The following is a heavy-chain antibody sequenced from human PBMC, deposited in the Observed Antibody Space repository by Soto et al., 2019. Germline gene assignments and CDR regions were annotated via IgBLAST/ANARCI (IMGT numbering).Heavy chain of an antibody. CDR2: IYPDDSDT. Sequence: PGESLKISCKGSGYSFTGYWIGWVRQMPGKGLEWMGMIYPDDSDTRYGPSFQGQVTISADKSITTAYFQWSSLKVSDTAIYYCARQRVYGDNSYYFYTMDVWGQGTTVTVSS. CDR1: GYSFTGYW. D-gene: IGHD1-20*01. V-gene: IGHV5-51*01. J-gene: IGHJ6*02. CDR3: ARQRVYGDNSYYFYTMDV.